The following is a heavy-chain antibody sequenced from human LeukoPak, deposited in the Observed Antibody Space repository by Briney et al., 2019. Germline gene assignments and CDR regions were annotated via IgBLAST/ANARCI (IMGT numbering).Heavy chain of an antibody. D-gene: IGHD5-18*01. V-gene: IGHV3-21*01. Sequence: GGSLRLSCAASGFTFSSYSMNWVRQAPGKGLEWVSSISSSSSYIYYADSVKGRFTISRDNAKNSLYLQMNSLRAEDTAVYYCARSGYDYYYYYGMDVWGQGTTVTLSS. CDR1: GFTFSSYS. J-gene: IGHJ6*02. CDR3: ARSGYDYYYYYGMDV. CDR2: ISSSSSYI.